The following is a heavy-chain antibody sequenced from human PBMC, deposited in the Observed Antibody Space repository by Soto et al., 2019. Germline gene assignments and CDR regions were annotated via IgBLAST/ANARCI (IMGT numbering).Heavy chain of an antibody. CDR3: AKDGRSYYSGSGSYRPYSYLAY. CDR1: GITFSRDA. V-gene: IGHV3-30*04. CDR2: ISYDGSNK. Sequence: GGSLRLAGPASGITFSRDAMHWVRQAPGKGLEWVAVISYDGSNKYYADSVKGRFTISRDNSKNPLYLQRNSLRAEDTAVYYCAKDGRSYYSGSGSYRPYSYLAYGGQGTLVTAPQ. J-gene: IGHJ4*02. D-gene: IGHD3-10*01.